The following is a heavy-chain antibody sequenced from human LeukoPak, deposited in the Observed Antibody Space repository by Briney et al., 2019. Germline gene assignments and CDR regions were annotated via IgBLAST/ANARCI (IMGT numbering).Heavy chain of an antibody. Sequence: SETLSLTCIVSGASISDYYWSWIRQPAGKGLEWIGYIYYSGSTNYNPSLKSRVTISVDTSKNQFSLKLSSVTAADTAVYYCASGSWSSDYWGQGTLVTVSS. V-gene: IGHV4-59*08. CDR2: IYYSGST. D-gene: IGHD6-13*01. J-gene: IGHJ4*02. CDR3: ASGSWSSDY. CDR1: GASISDYY.